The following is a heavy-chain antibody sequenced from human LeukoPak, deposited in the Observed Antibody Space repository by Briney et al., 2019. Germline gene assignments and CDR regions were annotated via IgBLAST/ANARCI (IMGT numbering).Heavy chain of an antibody. V-gene: IGHV3-48*01. CDR2: ISTSSSTI. CDR3: ARELLWFGGPGAFDI. Sequence: GGSRRLSCAASGFTFSTYSMNWVRQAPGKGLEYVSFISTSSSTIYYADSVKGRFTISRDNAKISLYLQMNSLGSEDTAVYYCARELLWFGGPGAFDIWGQGTMVTVSS. CDR1: GFTFSTYS. D-gene: IGHD3-10*01. J-gene: IGHJ3*02.